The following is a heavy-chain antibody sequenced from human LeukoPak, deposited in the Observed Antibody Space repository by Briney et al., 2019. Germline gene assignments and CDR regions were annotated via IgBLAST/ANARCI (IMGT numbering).Heavy chain of an antibody. Sequence: GGSLRLSCAASGFTFSSYAMSWVRQAPGKGLEWVSGISGSGGRTHYADSVKGRFTISRDNAKNSLYLQMNSLRAEDTAVYYCAREHTPFGSGCTAAYWGQGTLVTVSS. J-gene: IGHJ4*02. CDR3: AREHTPFGSGCTAAY. D-gene: IGHD6-19*01. CDR2: ISGSGGRT. V-gene: IGHV3-23*01. CDR1: GFTFSSYA.